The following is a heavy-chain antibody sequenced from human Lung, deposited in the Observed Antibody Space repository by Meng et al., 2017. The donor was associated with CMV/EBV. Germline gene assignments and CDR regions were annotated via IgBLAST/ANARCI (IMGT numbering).Heavy chain of an antibody. CDR1: GGSLSSRNL. V-gene: IGHV4-4*02. J-gene: IGHJ4*02. CDR3: ARVGAYCGGDCYHPR. CDR2: IYHSGST. Sequence: QVALSELGPRLVKPSGTLSLTCAVSGGSLSSRNLWSWVRQPPGKGLEWIGEIYHSGSTNYNPSLKSRVTISVDESKNQFSLRLSSVTAADTAVYYCARVGAYCGGDCYHPRWGQGTLVTVSS. D-gene: IGHD2-21*02.